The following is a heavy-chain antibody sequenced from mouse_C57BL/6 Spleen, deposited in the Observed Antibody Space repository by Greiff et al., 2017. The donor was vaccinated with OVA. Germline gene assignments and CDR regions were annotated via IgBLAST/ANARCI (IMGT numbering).Heavy chain of an antibody. CDR3: ATPYYDYDWAMDY. CDR1: GYTFTSYW. CDR2: INPSSGYT. Sequence: VQLQESGAELAKPGASVKLSCKASGYTFTSYWMHWVKQRPGQGLEWIGYINPSSGYTKYNQKFKDQATLTADKSSSTAYMQLSSRTYEDSAVYYCATPYYDYDWAMDYWGQGTSVTVSS. V-gene: IGHV1-7*01. J-gene: IGHJ4*01. D-gene: IGHD2-4*01.